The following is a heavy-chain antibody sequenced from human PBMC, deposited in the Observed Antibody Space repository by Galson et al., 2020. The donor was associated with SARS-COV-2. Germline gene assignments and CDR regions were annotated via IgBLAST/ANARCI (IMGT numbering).Heavy chain of an antibody. CDR3: ARDEGAGTFDGYY. J-gene: IGHJ4*02. V-gene: IGHV3-7*01. D-gene: IGHD3-9*01. CDR1: GFTFSSHW. CDR2: IKQDGSEK. Sequence: TGGSMRLYCAASGFTFSSHWMSWVRQAPGKGLEWVANIKQDGSEKYYVDSVKGRFTISRDNAKKSLYLQMNSLRAEDTAVYYCARDEGAGTFDGYYWGQGTLVTVAS.